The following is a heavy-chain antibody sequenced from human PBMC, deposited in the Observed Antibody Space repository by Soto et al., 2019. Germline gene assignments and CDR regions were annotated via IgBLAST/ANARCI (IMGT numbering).Heavy chain of an antibody. Sequence: GVSLRLSCAASGFTFSSYAMNWVRQAPGKGLERVPVISGSGGSTYYADSVKGRFTISRDDSRNTAYLQMNSLQTEDTAVYYYTVRFCSGGTCYADYWGHGTLVTV. CDR3: TVRFCSGGTCYADY. J-gene: IGHJ4*01. CDR1: GFTFSSYA. CDR2: ISGSGGST. D-gene: IGHD2-15*01. V-gene: IGHV3-23*01.